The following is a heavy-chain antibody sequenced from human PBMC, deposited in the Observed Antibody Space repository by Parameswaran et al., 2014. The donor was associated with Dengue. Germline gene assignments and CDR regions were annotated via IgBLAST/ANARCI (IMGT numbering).Heavy chain of an antibody. D-gene: IGHD3-10*01. V-gene: IGHV1-18*01. CDR3: ARVLTPHFHDITASFDY. Sequence: WVRQAPGQGLEWMGWISAFKGNTKYAQNLQGRVTMTTDTSTSTAYMELRSLRSDDTAVYYCARVLTPHFHDITASFDYWGQGTLVTVSS. CDR2: ISAFKGNT. J-gene: IGHJ4*02.